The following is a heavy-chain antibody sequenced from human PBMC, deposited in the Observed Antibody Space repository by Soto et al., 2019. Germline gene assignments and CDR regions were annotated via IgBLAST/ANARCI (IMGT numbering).Heavy chain of an antibody. Sequence: PGGSLRLSCAAYGFTFSNAWMNWVRQAPGKGLEWVGRIKSKIDGGTIDYAAPVKGRFTISRDDSKITLYLQMNSLKTEDTAVYYCTTWDIVGVTMINAFHIWGQGTMVTVSS. J-gene: IGHJ3*02. V-gene: IGHV3-15*07. D-gene: IGHD1-26*01. CDR3: TTWDIVGVTMINAFHI. CDR1: GFTFSNAW. CDR2: IKSKIDGGTI.